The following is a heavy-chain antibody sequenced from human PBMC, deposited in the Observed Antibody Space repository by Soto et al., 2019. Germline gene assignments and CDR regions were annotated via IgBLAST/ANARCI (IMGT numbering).Heavy chain of an antibody. D-gene: IGHD5-12*01. CDR2: ILSSDDK. V-gene: IGHV2-26*01. CDR1: GLSLNTDGMG. Sequence: QVTLKEAGPVLVKPTETLTLTCTVSGLSLNTDGMGVSWIRQPPGKALEWLAQILSSDDKSYSASLKSSLSISKDSSGSQVVLSVTNMDPVDTATYYCARIRGYDSLVPVDYWGQGILVTVSS. CDR3: ARIRGYDSLVPVDY. J-gene: IGHJ4*02.